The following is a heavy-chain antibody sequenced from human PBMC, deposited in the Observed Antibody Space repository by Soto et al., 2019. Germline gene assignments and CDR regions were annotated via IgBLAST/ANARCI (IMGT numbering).Heavy chain of an antibody. Sequence: VQLVESGGGLVKPGGSLRLSCAASGFTFSDYYMAWTRQAPGKGLEWIAYIVSGSTYTNYADSVKGRFSISRDNVRESLCLEMNSLRADDTALYYCARVDGESRMDVWGQGTTVSVS. J-gene: IGHJ6*02. V-gene: IGHV3-11*06. CDR2: IVSGSTYT. CDR3: ARVDGESRMDV. CDR1: GFTFSDYY. D-gene: IGHD2-21*01.